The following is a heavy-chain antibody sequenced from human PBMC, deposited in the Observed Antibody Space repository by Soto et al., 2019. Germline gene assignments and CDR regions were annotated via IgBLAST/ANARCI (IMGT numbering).Heavy chain of an antibody. CDR2: IYHSGST. J-gene: IGHJ4*02. V-gene: IGHV4-30-2*01. CDR1: GGSISSGGYS. Sequence: QLQLQESGSGLVKPSQTLSLTCAVSGGSISSGGYSWSWIRQPPGKGLEWIGYIYHSGSTYYNPSLKSRVTISVHRSNNQFSLKLSSVTAADTAVHYFARGMTTVPTFDYWGQRTLVTVS. D-gene: IGHD4-4*01. CDR3: ARGMTTVPTFDY.